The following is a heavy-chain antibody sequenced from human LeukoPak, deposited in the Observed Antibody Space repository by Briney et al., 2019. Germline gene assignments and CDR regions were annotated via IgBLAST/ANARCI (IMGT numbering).Heavy chain of an antibody. CDR3: ARAPWGVGATPPY. CDR2: ISYDGSNK. CDR1: GFIFGTHS. Sequence: PGGSLRLSCAASGFIFGTHSMFWVRQAPGKGLEWVAVISYDGSNKNYADSVKGRFTISRDNSKNTLYLQMDSLGTDDAAMYYCARAPWGVGATPPYWGQGTLVTVSS. V-gene: IGHV3-30-3*01. D-gene: IGHD1-26*01. J-gene: IGHJ4*02.